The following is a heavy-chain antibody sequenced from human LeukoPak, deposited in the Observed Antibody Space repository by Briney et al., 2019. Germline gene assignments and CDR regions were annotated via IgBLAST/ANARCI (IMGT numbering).Heavy chain of an antibody. CDR3: ARAVGLYYFDY. V-gene: IGHV5-51*01. CDR2: IYPGDSET. D-gene: IGHD1-26*01. Sequence: GESLKISCEGSGYSFSNFWIGWVRQMPGKGLEWMGTIYPGDSETIYSPSLQGQVTISDDTSISTAYLQWSSLKASDTAMYYCARAVGLYYFDYWGQGTLVTVSS. J-gene: IGHJ4*02. CDR1: GYSFSNFW.